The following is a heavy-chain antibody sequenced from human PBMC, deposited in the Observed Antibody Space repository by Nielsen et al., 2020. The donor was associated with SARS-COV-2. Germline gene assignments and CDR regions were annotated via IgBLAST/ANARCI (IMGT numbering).Heavy chain of an antibody. V-gene: IGHV4-31*03. D-gene: IGHD3-10*01. J-gene: IGHJ6*02. Sequence: SETLSLTCTVSGDSIRSSGYYWSWIRQYPGKGLEWIGYIYSTGSTYYNPSVESRVGMSVDTSKNQFSLKLSSVTAADTAVYYCAREALKELLWFGESSSYYGMDVWGQGTTVTVSS. CDR2: IYSTGST. CDR3: AREALKELLWFGESSSYYGMDV. CDR1: GDSIRSSGYY.